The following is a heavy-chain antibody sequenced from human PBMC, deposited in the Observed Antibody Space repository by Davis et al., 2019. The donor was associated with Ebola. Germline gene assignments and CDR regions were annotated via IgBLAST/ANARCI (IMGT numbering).Heavy chain of an antibody. CDR1: GFTFSSYW. J-gene: IGHJ4*02. Sequence: GESLKISCAASGFTFSSYWMSWVRQAPGKGLEWVANIKQDGSEKYYVDSVKGRFTISRDNAKNSLYLQMNSLRAEDTAVYYCARWNQRAVFDYWGQGTLVTVSS. CDR3: ARWNQRAVFDY. CDR2: IKQDGSEK. D-gene: IGHD1-1*01. V-gene: IGHV3-7*01.